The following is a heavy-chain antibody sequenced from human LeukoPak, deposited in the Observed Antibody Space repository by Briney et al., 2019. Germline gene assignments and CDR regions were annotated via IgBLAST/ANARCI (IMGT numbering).Heavy chain of an antibody. CDR1: GYTLTELS. J-gene: IGHJ6*02. V-gene: IGHV1-24*01. D-gene: IGHD6-13*01. CDR2: FDPEDGKT. CDR3: ATGYLVTAGLMDV. Sequence: GASVKVSCKVSGYTLTELSMFWVRQAPGKGLEWTGSFDPEDGKTVYAQKFQGRVTMTEDTSTDTAYMELSSLRSEDTVVYYCATGYLVTAGLMDVWGQGTTVTVSS.